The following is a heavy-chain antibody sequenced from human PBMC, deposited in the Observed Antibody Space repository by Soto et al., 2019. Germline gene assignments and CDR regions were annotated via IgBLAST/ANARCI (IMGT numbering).Heavy chain of an antibody. CDR3: ARTGKRVAYTTNWFDP. V-gene: IGHV3-21*01. J-gene: IGHJ5*02. D-gene: IGHD3-16*01. Sequence: EVQLVESGGGLVKPGGSLRLSCAASGFTFSSYSMNWVRQAPGKGLEWVSSISSSSSYIYYADSVKGRFTISRDNAKNSLYLQMNSLRAEDTAVYYCARTGKRVAYTTNWFDPWGQGTLVTVSS. CDR1: GFTFSSYS. CDR2: ISSSSSYI.